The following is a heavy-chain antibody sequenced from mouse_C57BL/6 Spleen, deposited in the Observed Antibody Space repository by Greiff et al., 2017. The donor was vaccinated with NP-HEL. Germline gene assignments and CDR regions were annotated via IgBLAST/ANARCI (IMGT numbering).Heavy chain of an antibody. CDR1: GYTFTDYY. V-gene: IGHV1-76*01. CDR3: ARDGYYEGWYFDV. CDR2: IYPGSGNT. D-gene: IGHD2-3*01. Sequence: QVQLQQSGAELVRPGASVKLSCKASGYTFTDYYINWVKQRPGQGLEWIARIYPGSGNTYYNEKFKGKATLTAEKSSSTAYMQLSSLTSEDSAVYFCARDGYYEGWYFDVWGTGTTVTVSS. J-gene: IGHJ1*03.